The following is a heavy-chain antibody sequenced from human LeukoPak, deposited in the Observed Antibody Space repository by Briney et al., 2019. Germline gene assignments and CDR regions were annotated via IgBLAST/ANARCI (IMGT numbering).Heavy chain of an antibody. CDR1: GASVSGSAYY. D-gene: IGHD1-26*01. V-gene: IGHV4-39*07. J-gene: IGHJ5*02. CDR2: IYYSGST. Sequence: PSETLSLTCTVSGASVSGSAYYWGWIRQPPGKGLEWIGNIYYSGSTYYNPSLKSRVTISVDTSKNQFSLKLSSVTAADTAVYYCARLKIGGSYGGGWFDPWGQGTLVTVSS. CDR3: ARLKIGGSYGGGWFDP.